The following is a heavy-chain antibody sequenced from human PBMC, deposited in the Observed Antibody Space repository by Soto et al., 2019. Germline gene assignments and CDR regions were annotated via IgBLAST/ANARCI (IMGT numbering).Heavy chain of an antibody. J-gene: IGHJ4*02. V-gene: IGHV4-30-4*01. D-gene: IGHD4-17*01. CDR3: ARAELGTVTVDY. CDR1: GVSITSDNYY. Sequence: QVHLQESGPGLVKPSQTLSLTCNVSGVSITSDNYYWSWIRQSPGKGLEWIGYIYYTGSTQDNPSLKVRLTMSVDTSKNQFSLKLISVTAADTAVYYCARAELGTVTVDYWGRGTLVTVSA. CDR2: IYYTGST.